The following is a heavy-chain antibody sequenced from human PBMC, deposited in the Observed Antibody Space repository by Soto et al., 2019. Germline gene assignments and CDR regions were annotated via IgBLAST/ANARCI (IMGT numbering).Heavy chain of an antibody. CDR1: GGSISSNNYY. J-gene: IGHJ6*02. V-gene: IGHV4-39*07. CDR2: IYHNERT. CDR3: GRTKDYFYGVDV. Sequence: TLSLTCTVSGGSISSNNYYWGWIRQPPGKGLEWIGEIYHNERTNYNPSLKSRLTMSLDRSKNQVSLKLSSVTAADTATYYCGRTKDYFYGVDVWGQGTTVTVSS.